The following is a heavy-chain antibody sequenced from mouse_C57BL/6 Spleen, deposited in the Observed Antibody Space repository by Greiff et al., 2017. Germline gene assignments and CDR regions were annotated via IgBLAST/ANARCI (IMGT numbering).Heavy chain of an antibody. Sequence: EVQLQQSGPELVKPGASVKISCKASGYSFTGYYMNWVKQSPEKSLEWIGEINPSTGGTTYNQKFKAKATLTVDKSSSTAYMQLKSLTSEDSAVYYCARGGGIYYEDAMDDGGQGTSVTVSS. V-gene: IGHV1-42*01. J-gene: IGHJ4*01. D-gene: IGHD2-4*01. CDR3: ARGGGIYYEDAMDD. CDR1: GYSFTGYY. CDR2: INPSTGGT.